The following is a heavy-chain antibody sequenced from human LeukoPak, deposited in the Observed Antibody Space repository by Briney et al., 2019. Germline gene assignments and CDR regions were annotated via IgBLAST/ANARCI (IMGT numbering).Heavy chain of an antibody. D-gene: IGHD3-3*01. CDR3: ARGSRFGVVERDAFDI. Sequence: GGSLRLSCAASGFTFSNYWMSWVRQAPGKGLEWVANINQDGSVKYYVDSVKGRFTISRDNAKNSLYLQMNSLRAEDTAVYYCARGSRFGVVERDAFDIWGQGTMVTVSS. CDR1: GFTFSNYW. CDR2: INQDGSVK. J-gene: IGHJ3*02. V-gene: IGHV3-7*01.